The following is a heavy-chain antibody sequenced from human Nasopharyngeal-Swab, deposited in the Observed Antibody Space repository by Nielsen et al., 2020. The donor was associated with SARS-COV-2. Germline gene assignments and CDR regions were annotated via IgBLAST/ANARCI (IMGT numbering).Heavy chain of an antibody. CDR2: INKDGSEK. CDR1: GLSFSEFW. J-gene: IGHJ4*02. D-gene: IGHD5-12*01. V-gene: IGHV3-7*01. CDR3: ARDRGYYAFDY. Sequence: GGSLRLSCAASGLSFSEFWMYWVCQAPGKGLEWVASINKDGSEKYYGDSVRGRFTTSRDNAENSLSLQMNSLRGEDTAVYYCARDRGYYAFDYWGQGTLVTVS.